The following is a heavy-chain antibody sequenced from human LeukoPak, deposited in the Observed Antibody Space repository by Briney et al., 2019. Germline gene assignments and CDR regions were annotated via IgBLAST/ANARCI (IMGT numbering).Heavy chain of an antibody. CDR2: IYTSGST. D-gene: IGHD3-9*01. CDR3: AREGGYYDILTGFPQDYYYMDV. Sequence: PSETLSLTCTVSGGSISSYYWSWIRQPAGKGLEWIGRIYTSGSTNYNPSLKSRVTISVDTSKNQFSLKLSSVTAADTAVYYCAREGGYYDILTGFPQDYYYMDVWGKGTTVTISS. V-gene: IGHV4-4*07. CDR1: GGSISSYY. J-gene: IGHJ6*03.